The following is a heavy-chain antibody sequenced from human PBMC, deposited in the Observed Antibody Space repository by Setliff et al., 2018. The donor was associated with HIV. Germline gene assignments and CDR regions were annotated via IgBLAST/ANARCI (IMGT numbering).Heavy chain of an antibody. CDR1: GNSFNGDF. J-gene: IGHJ4*02. D-gene: IGHD2-15*01. CDR3: AREAHGGNPWGDY. CDR2: IKLSSGGT. V-gene: IGHV1-2*02. Sequence: ASVKVSFKAPGNSFNGDFLNWVRQAPGQGLEWMGNIKLSSGGTKFAQKFLGRVTMTRDTSTNTAFMELRRLNSDDTAVYYCAREAHGGNPWGDYWGQGTLVTVSS.